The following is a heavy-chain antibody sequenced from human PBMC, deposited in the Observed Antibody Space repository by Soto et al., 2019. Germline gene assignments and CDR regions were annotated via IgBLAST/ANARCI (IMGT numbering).Heavy chain of an antibody. CDR1: GYTFTSYY. D-gene: IGHD1-1*01. J-gene: IGHJ4*02. CDR2: INPSGGST. CDR3: ARSNWNDVSYFDY. Sequence: QVQPVQSGAEVKKPGASVKVSCKASGYTFTSYYFHWVRQAPGQGLEWVGLINPSGGSTTYARKFQGRVTXTXDXXTSTVYMELSSLRSEDTAVYFCARSNWNDVSYFDYWGQGTLVTVSS. V-gene: IGHV1-46*03.